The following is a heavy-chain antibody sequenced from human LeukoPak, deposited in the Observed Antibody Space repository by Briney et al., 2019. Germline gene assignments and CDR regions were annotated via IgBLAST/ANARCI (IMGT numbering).Heavy chain of an antibody. D-gene: IGHD3-22*01. V-gene: IGHV1-8*01. J-gene: IGHJ4*02. CDR1: GYTFTNYD. Sequence: ASVKVSCKAFGYTFTNYDINWVRHATGQGLEWVGWMNPNSGNTGYAQKFQGRVTMTRNTSISTAYMELSSLRSEDTAVYYCGRGFYYDSSAYEHWGQGTLVTVSS. CDR2: MNPNSGNT. CDR3: GRGFYYDSSAYEH.